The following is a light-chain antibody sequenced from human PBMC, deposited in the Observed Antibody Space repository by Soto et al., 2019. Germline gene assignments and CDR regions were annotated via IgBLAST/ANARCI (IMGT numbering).Light chain of an antibody. Sequence: EIVMTQSPATLSVSPGERATLSCRASQSVSSTLAWYQQKPGQAPRLLIYGASTRATGIPARFSGSGSGTEFTLTISSLQSEDFAVYYCQQSSNWPPGRLTFGGGTKVDIK. J-gene: IGKJ4*01. CDR2: GAS. CDR3: QQSSNWPPGRLT. CDR1: QSVSST. V-gene: IGKV3-15*01.